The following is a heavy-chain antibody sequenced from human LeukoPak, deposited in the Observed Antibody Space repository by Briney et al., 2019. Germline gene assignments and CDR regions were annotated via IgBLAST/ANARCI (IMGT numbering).Heavy chain of an antibody. CDR3: ARARDSSGWTDY. J-gene: IGHJ4*02. CDR1: GGSISSGDYY. Sequence: SQTLSLTCTDSGGSISSGDYYWSWIRQPPRKGLEWIGYIYYSGSTYYNPSLKSRVTISVDTSKNQFSLKLSSVTAADTAVYYCARARDSSGWTDYWGQGTLVTVSS. CDR2: IYYSGST. V-gene: IGHV4-30-4*08. D-gene: IGHD6-19*01.